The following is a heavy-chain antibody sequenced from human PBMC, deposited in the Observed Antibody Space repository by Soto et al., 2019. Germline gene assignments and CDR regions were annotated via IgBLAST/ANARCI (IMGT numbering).Heavy chain of an antibody. CDR1: GGSISSSNW. Sequence: QVQLQESGPGLVKPSGTLSLTCAVSGGSISSSNWWSWVRQPPGKGLEWIGEIYHSGSTNYNPSRKSSVTISVDKSKNQFTLKLSSVTAADTAVYYCARGKRRPTGIAAAGNWFDPWGQGTLVTVSS. D-gene: IGHD6-13*01. V-gene: IGHV4-4*02. CDR3: ARGKRRPTGIAAAGNWFDP. CDR2: IYHSGST. J-gene: IGHJ5*02.